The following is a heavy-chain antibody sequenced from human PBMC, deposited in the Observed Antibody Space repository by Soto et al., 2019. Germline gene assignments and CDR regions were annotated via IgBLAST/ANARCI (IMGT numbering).Heavy chain of an antibody. CDR1: GASISGFY. J-gene: IGHJ5*02. CDR2: IYDTGTT. D-gene: IGHD1-1*01. CDR3: VRDGTKTLREWFDP. Sequence: SETLSLTCTVSGASISGFYWSCIRKSAWKGLEWIGLIYDTGTTDYNPSLKSRVMMSVDTSKKQFSLKLRSVTAADTGVYYCVRDGTKTLREWFDPWGQGISVTV. V-gene: IGHV4-4*07.